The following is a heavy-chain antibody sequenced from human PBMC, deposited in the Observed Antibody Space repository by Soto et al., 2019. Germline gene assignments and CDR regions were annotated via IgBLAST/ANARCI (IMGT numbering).Heavy chain of an antibody. CDR2: ISAYNDNT. V-gene: IGHV1-18*01. CDR3: AREYCSSTRCYDPDY. Sequence: ASVKVSCKASGYTFTDYGISWVRQALGQGLELMGWISAYNDNTKYAQKFQGRVTMTADTSTGTAYMELRSLRSDDTAVYYCAREYCSSTRCYDPDYWGQGTQVTVSS. CDR1: GYTFTDYG. D-gene: IGHD2-2*01. J-gene: IGHJ4*02.